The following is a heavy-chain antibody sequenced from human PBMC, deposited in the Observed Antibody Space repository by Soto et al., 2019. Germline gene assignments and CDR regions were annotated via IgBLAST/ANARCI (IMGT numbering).Heavy chain of an antibody. Sequence: PGVSLRRSCAASGCTFTRHSKNWVRQAPGKGHEWVSSTSSTTNYIYYGDSMKGRFTISRDNAKNSLYLEMNSLRAEDTAVYYWARESEDLTSNFHYWGQGTLVTVSS. V-gene: IGHV3-21*06. CDR3: ARESEDLTSNFHY. CDR2: TSSTTNYI. J-gene: IGHJ4*02. CDR1: GCTFTRHS.